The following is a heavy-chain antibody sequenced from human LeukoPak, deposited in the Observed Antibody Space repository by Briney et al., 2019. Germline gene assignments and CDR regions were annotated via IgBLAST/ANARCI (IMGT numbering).Heavy chain of an antibody. CDR3: ARGPVAGMSAFDI. Sequence: SETLSLTCTVSGGSISSYYWSWIRQPPGKGLEWIGYIYYSGSTNYNPSLKSRVTISVDTSKNQFSLKLSSVTAADTAVYYCARGPVAGMSAFDIWGQGTMVTVSS. J-gene: IGHJ3*02. CDR2: IYYSGST. V-gene: IGHV4-59*12. CDR1: GGSISSYY. D-gene: IGHD6-19*01.